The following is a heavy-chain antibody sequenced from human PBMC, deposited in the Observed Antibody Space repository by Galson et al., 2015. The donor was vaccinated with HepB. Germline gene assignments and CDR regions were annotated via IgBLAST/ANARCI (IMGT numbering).Heavy chain of an antibody. V-gene: IGHV1-18*01. CDR3: ARSPQKAGYSSRGGFDP. CDR1: GYTFTSYG. CDR2: ISAYNGNT. D-gene: IGHD6-13*01. J-gene: IGHJ5*02. Sequence: SVKVSCKASGYTFTSYGISWVRQAPGQGLEWMGWISAYNGNTNYAQKLQGRVTMTTDTSTSTAYMELRSLRSDDTAVYYCARSPQKAGYSSRGGFDPWGQGTLVTVSS.